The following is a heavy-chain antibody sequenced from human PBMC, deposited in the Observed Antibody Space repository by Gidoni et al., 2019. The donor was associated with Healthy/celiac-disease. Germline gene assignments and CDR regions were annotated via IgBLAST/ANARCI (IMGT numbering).Heavy chain of an antibody. CDR1: GGSISSYY. D-gene: IGHD3-9*01. J-gene: IGHJ4*02. CDR2: IYFSGST. Sequence: QVQLQESGPGLVKPSATLSLTCTVSGGSISSYYWSWIRQPPGKGLEWIGYIYFSGSTNYNHSLKSRVTISVDTSKNQFSLKLSSVTAADTAVYYCARHDILTGYYFDYGGQGTLVTVSS. V-gene: IGHV4-59*01. CDR3: ARHDILTGYYFDY.